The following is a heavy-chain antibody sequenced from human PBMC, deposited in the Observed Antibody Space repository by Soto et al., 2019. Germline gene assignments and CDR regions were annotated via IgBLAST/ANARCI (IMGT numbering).Heavy chain of an antibody. CDR3: ARHPFERVAGIAWFDP. CDR1: GGSISSSSYY. V-gene: IGHV4-39*01. Sequence: QLQLQESGPGLVKPSETLSLTCTVSGGSISSSSYYWGWIRQPPGKGLEWIGSIYYSGSTYYNPSLKSRVPISVDTSKNQFSLKLSSVTAADTAVYYCARHPFERVAGIAWFDPWGQGTLVTVSS. CDR2: IYYSGST. J-gene: IGHJ5*02. D-gene: IGHD2-15*01.